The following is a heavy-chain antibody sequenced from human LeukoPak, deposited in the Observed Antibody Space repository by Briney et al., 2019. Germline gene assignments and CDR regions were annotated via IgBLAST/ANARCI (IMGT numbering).Heavy chain of an antibody. CDR1: GFTFSSYG. J-gene: IGHJ4*02. D-gene: IGHD1-26*01. CDR2: ISYDGSNK. Sequence: GGSLRLSCAASGFTFSSYGMHWVRQAPGKGLEWVAVISYDGSNKYYADSVKGRFTISRDNAKNSLYLQMNSLRAEDTAVYYCARDLGGPFDYWGQGILVTVSS. CDR3: ARDLGGPFDY. V-gene: IGHV3-30*03.